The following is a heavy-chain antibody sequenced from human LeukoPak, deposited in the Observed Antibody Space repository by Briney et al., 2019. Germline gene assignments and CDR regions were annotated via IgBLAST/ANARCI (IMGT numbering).Heavy chain of an antibody. V-gene: IGHV3-20*04. J-gene: IGHJ4*02. Sequence: GGSLRLSCAASGFTFDDYGMSWVRQAPAKALEWVSGINWNGGSTGYADSVKGRFTISRDNAKNSLYLQMNSLRAEDTALYYCARGYCSSTSSYFDYWGQGTLVTVSS. CDR2: INWNGGST. CDR3: ARGYCSSTSSYFDY. D-gene: IGHD2-2*01. CDR1: GFTFDDYG.